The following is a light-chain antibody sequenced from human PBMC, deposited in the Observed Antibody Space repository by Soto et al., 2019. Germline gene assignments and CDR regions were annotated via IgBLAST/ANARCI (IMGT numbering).Light chain of an antibody. Sequence: DIQMTQSPSSLSASVGDRVTITCRASQTITTFLNWYQQRPGEAPKLLIYAASSLQSGVPSRFSGRGSGTDFTLTISSLQPEDFATYFCQQSYSTPQTFGQGTKVEIK. CDR2: AAS. V-gene: IGKV1-39*01. CDR1: QTITTF. J-gene: IGKJ1*01. CDR3: QQSYSTPQT.